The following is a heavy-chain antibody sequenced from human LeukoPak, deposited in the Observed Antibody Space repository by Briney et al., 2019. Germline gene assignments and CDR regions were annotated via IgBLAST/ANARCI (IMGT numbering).Heavy chain of an antibody. D-gene: IGHD3-3*01. CDR2: INHSGST. Sequence: SETLSLTCAVYGGSFSGYYWSWIRQPPGKGLEWIGEINHSGSTNYNPSLKSRVTISVDTSKNQFSLKLSSVTAADTAVYYCARGQFRDFGGMGWFDPWGQGTLVTVSS. J-gene: IGHJ5*02. CDR1: GGSFSGYY. CDR3: ARGQFRDFGGMGWFDP. V-gene: IGHV4-34*01.